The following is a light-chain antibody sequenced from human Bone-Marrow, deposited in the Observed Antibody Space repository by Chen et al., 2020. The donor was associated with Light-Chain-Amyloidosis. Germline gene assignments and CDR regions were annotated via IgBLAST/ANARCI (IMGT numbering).Light chain of an antibody. Sequence: QSALTQPASVSGSPGQSITISCTGTSGDVGTYNYVSWYQQHPGKAPNVLIYAVSNRPSGVSNRFSGSKSGNTASLTISGLQAEDEADYYCSSFTSSSSYVFGPGTKVTVL. CDR3: SSFTSSSSYV. CDR1: SGDVGTYNY. V-gene: IGLV2-14*01. J-gene: IGLJ1*01. CDR2: AVS.